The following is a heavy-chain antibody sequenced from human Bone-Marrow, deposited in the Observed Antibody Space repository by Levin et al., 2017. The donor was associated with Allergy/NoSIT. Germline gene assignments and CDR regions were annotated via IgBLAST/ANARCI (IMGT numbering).Heavy chain of an antibody. CDR2: MNPKSGNT. D-gene: IGHD6-6*01. CDR3: ATGQGHLVGPP. Sequence: GGSLRLSCKASGATFSSYDINWLRQASGQGLEWMGWMNPKSGNTVYAQKFQGRVTMTRNTSISTAYMDLSSLRSDDTAVYYCATGQGHLVGPPWGQGTLVTVSS. CDR1: GATFSSYD. V-gene: IGHV1-8*01. J-gene: IGHJ5*02.